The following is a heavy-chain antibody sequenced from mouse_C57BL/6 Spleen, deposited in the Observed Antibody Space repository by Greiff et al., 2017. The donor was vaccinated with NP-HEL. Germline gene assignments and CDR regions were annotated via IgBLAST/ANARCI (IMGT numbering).Heavy chain of an antibody. J-gene: IGHJ2*01. CDR2: INPSTGGT. CDR1: GYSFTGYY. V-gene: IGHV1-42*01. CDR3: ARRDYENFDY. Sequence: EVQLKESGPELVKPGASVKISCKASGYSFTGYYMNWVKQSPEKSLEWIGEINPSTGGTTYNQKFKAKATLTVDKSSSTAYMQLKSLTSEDSAVYYCARRDYENFDYWGQGTTLTVSS. D-gene: IGHD2-4*01.